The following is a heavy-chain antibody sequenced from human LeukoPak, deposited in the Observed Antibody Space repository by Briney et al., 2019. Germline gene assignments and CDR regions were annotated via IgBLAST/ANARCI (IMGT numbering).Heavy chain of an antibody. V-gene: IGHV3-23*01. J-gene: IGHJ3*01. CDR1: GFTFNDFA. Sequence: GGSLILSCAASGFTFNDFAMTWVRQAPGKGLEWVSSIGDAGTYYADSVKGRFTISGDNSKNMLYLQLNSLRAGDTAMYYCAKNLGPFDVRGQGTMVTVSS. D-gene: IGHD3-16*01. CDR3: AKNLGPFDV. CDR2: IGDAGT.